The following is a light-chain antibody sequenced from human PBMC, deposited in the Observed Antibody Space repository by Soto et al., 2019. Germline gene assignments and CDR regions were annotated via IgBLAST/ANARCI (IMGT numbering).Light chain of an antibody. CDR1: QSVISK. Sequence: EVVSTSSPCTLAPPPGNIATLSGGASQSVISKLAWYQQKPGQAHRLLISGASNRAIRLPDRFSGSGSGTDFTLTISRVEPEDFAVYYCHQYGRSPWTRGQGTQG. CDR2: GAS. J-gene: IGKJ1*01. CDR3: HQYGRSPWT. V-gene: IGKV3-20*01.